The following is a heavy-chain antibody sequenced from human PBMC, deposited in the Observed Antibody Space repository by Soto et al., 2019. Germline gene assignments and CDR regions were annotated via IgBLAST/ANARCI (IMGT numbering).Heavy chain of an antibody. Sequence: SETLSLTCTVSGGSITRYYWSWIRQPPGKGLEWIGYIYYSGTTNYNPSLKSRVTISVDTSKNQFALTLRSVTATDTAVYYCAAEGSYDILTGFYTPRSVDTWGQWTMVSVS. CDR3: AAEGSYDILTGFYTPRSVDT. CDR1: GGSITRYY. CDR2: IYYSGTT. D-gene: IGHD3-9*01. J-gene: IGHJ3*02. V-gene: IGHV4-59*01.